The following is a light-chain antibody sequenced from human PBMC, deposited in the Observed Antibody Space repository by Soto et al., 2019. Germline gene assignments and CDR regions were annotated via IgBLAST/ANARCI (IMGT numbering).Light chain of an antibody. CDR3: QQYYSTPYT. J-gene: IGKJ2*01. Sequence: IVMTQSPDSLAVSLGERATINCKSSQSVLYSSNNKNYLAWYKQKPGQPPKLLIYWASTRESGVTDRFSGRGSGTDFTLTISSLQAEDVEVYHCQQYYSTPYTFGQGTKLAIK. CDR1: QSVLYSSNNKNY. V-gene: IGKV4-1*01. CDR2: WAS.